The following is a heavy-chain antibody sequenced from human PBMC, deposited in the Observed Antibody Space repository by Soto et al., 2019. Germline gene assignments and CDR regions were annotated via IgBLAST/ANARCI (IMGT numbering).Heavy chain of an antibody. D-gene: IGHD2-15*01. CDR2: IYYSGST. CDR3: ARARLGYCSGGSCYPRWFDP. J-gene: IGHJ5*02. Sequence: SETLSLTCTVSGGSISSYYWSWIRQPPGKGLEWIGYIYYSGSTNYNPSLKSRVTISVDTSKNQFSLKLSSVTAADTAVYYCARARLGYCSGGSCYPRWFDPWGQGTLVTVSS. CDR1: GGSISSYY. V-gene: IGHV4-59*01.